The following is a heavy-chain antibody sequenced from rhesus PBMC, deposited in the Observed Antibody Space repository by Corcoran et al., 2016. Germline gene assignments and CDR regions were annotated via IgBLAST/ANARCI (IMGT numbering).Heavy chain of an antibody. CDR2: IFGSMGST. CDR1: GGSISGGYG. V-gene: IGHV4S7*01. Sequence: QVQLQESGPGLVKPSETLSLTCAVSGGSISGGYGWSWIRQPPGKGLEWIGHIFGSMGSTYYNPSLKSRVTLSRDTSKNQCSLQLSSVTAADTAVYYCARRPDSSGLDYWGQGVLVTVSS. J-gene: IGHJ4*01. CDR3: ARRPDSSGLDY. D-gene: IGHD6-31*01.